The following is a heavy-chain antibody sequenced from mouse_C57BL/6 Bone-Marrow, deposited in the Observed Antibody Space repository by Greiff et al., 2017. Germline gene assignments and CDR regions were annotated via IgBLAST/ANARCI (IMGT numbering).Heavy chain of an antibody. CDR3: ARRGFITTVGGYFDV. J-gene: IGHJ1*03. V-gene: IGHV14-3*01. CDR2: IDPANGNT. CDR1: GFNIKNTY. Sequence: VQLQQSVAELVRPGASVKLSCTASGFNIKNTYMHWVKQRPEQGLEWIGRIDPANGNTKYDPKFQGKATITADTSSNTAYLQLSSLTSEDTAIYYSARRGFITTVGGYFDVWGTGTTVTVSS. D-gene: IGHD1-1*01.